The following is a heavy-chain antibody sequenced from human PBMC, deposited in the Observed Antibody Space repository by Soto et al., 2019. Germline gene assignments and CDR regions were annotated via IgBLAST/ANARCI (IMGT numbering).Heavy chain of an antibody. CDR1: GFTFSTYW. V-gene: IGHV3-74*01. J-gene: IGHJ5*02. CDR3: VRVGSGSYSWRDP. Sequence: EVQLEESGGDLAQPGGSLRLSCAASGFTFSTYWMHWVRQAPGKGLVWVSRINTDGGTTTYAESVKGRFTISRDNARNTVYLQMNSLRPEDTALYYCVRVGSGSYSWRDPWGQGTLVTVSS. CDR2: INTDGGTT. D-gene: IGHD1-26*01.